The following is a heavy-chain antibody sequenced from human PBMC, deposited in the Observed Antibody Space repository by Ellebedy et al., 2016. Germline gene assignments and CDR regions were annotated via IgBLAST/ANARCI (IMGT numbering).Heavy chain of an antibody. CDR1: GGSISSFY. D-gene: IGHD4-23*01. CDR3: ARQYPSLRGGAFDI. Sequence: SETLSLTCSVSGGSISSFYWSWIRQLPRKGLEWIGNIYYSGSTNYNPSLKSRVSISVDTSKNQLSLKLNSVTAADTAVYYCARQYPSLRGGAFDIWGQGTMVTVSS. V-gene: IGHV4-59*08. CDR2: IYYSGST. J-gene: IGHJ3*02.